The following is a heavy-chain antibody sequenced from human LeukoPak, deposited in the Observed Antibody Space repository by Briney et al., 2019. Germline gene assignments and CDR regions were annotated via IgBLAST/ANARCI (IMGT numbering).Heavy chain of an antibody. D-gene: IGHD6-19*01. V-gene: IGHV4-34*01. CDR2: VNHSGST. CDR1: GGSFSGYY. Sequence: SETLSLTCAVYGGSFSGYYWSWIRQPPGKGLEWIGEVNHSGSTNYNPSLKSRVTISVDTSKNQFSLKLSSVTAADTAVYYCARGRGGVAGTDWGQGTLVTVSS. J-gene: IGHJ4*02. CDR3: ARGRGGVAGTD.